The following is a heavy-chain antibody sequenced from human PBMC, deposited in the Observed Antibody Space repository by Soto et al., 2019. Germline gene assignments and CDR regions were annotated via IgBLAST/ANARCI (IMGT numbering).Heavy chain of an antibody. CDR2: IYYSGST. CDR1: GGSISSYY. Sequence: TLSLTCTVSGGSISSYYWSWIRQPPGKGLEWIGYIYYSGSTNYNPSLKSRVTISVDTSKNQFSLKLSSVTAADTAVYYCARHGITYYYDSSGYSRWFDPWGQGTLVTVSS. CDR3: ARHGITYYYDSSGYSRWFDP. V-gene: IGHV4-59*01. D-gene: IGHD3-22*01. J-gene: IGHJ5*02.